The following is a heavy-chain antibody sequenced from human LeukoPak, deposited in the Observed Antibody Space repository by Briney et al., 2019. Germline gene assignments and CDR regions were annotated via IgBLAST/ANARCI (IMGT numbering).Heavy chain of an antibody. CDR3: ARDYYDSSGYYPDP. V-gene: IGHV1-2*02. CDR1: GYTFTGYY. Sequence: ASVKVSCKASGYTFTGYYMHWVRQAPGQGLEWMGWINPNSGGTNYAQKFQGRVTMTRDTSIGTAYMELSRLRSDDTAVYYCARDYYDSSGYYPDPWGQGTLVTVSS. CDR2: INPNSGGT. D-gene: IGHD3-22*01. J-gene: IGHJ5*02.